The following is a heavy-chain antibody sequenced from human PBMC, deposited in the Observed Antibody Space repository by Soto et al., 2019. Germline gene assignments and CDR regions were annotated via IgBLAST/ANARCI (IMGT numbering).Heavy chain of an antibody. V-gene: IGHV1-18*01. CDR3: ERALYILYYYYYYMDV. J-gene: IGHJ6*03. D-gene: IGHD1-20*01. CDR1: GCTFTSYG. Sequence: QVQLVQSGAEVKKPGDSVKVSCKASGCTFTSYGISWVRHAPGQGLEWMGWISAYNGNTNYAQKLDGRVTMTTNPSTSTGYMELRSLRSDDTAVYYCERALYILYYYYYYMDVWGKGTTVTVSS. CDR2: ISAYNGNT.